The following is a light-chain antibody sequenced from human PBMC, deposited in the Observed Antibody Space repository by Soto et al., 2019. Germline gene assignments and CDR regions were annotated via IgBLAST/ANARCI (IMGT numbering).Light chain of an antibody. V-gene: IGKV3-11*01. CDR1: QSVSTS. CDR3: QVRDVWPS. CDR2: DAS. J-gene: IGKJ1*01. Sequence: IVLTQSPVTLALSPGESAVLSCRASQSVSTSLAWYQHKPGQAPRLFIYDASKRAPGIPARFTGSGSGTDFTLTIISLEPEDIAVYYCQVRDVWPSFGQGTKVEIK.